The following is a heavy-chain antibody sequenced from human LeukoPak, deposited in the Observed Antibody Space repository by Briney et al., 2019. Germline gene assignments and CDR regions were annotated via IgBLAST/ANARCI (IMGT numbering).Heavy chain of an antibody. J-gene: IGHJ4*02. CDR2: ISRDSGTI. CDR3: ASLPGAVAVDY. D-gene: IGHD6-19*01. CDR1: WFVSSYYS. V-gene: IGHV3-48*01. Sequence: GRSLTLACTASWFVSSYYSMKWVRQAPGKGLEWLSYISRDSGTIYYADSVKGRFTISRDNARNSLFLQMSRLRAEDTAVYYCASLPGAVAVDYWGQGTLVTVSS.